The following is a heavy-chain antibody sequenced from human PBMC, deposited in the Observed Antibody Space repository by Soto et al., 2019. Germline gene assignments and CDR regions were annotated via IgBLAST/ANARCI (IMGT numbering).Heavy chain of an antibody. Sequence: PSETLSLTCTVSGGSISSGDYYWSWIRQPPGKGLEWIGYIYYSGSTYYNPSLKSRVTISVDTSKNQFSLKLSSVTAADTAVYYCARTRDQSYYYDSSGYYSRPYFDYWGQGTLVTVSS. CDR1: GGSISSGDYY. J-gene: IGHJ4*02. V-gene: IGHV4-30-4*01. CDR3: ARTRDQSYYYDSSGYYSRPYFDY. D-gene: IGHD3-22*01. CDR2: IYYSGST.